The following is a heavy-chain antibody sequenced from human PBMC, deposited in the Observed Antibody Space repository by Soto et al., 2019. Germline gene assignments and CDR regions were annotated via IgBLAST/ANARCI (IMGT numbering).Heavy chain of an antibody. D-gene: IGHD6-19*01. CDR3: AREDPWAVAGSSYFDY. CDR2: TSFDGTKK. J-gene: IGHJ4*02. Sequence: QEQLVQSGGGVVQPGRSLRLSCAASGFSFSTYGIHWVRQAPGKGLEWLAVTSFDGTKKYSSDSVKGRLTVSRDTSNNTVYLRMSSLRVEDTAVYYCAREDPWAVAGSSYFDYWGQGTLVTVSS. V-gene: IGHV3-33*01. CDR1: GFSFSTYG.